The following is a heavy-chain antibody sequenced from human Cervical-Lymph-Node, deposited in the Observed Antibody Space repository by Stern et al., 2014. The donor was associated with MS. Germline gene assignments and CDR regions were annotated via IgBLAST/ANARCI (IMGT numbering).Heavy chain of an antibody. CDR1: GYTFTSYG. J-gene: IGHJ3*02. CDR2: LSSYNGST. V-gene: IGHV1-18*01. CDR3: ARGLLGSENAFDI. D-gene: IGHD2-15*01. Sequence: QVQLGESEAEVKKPGASVKVSCKASGYTFTSYGISLVRQVPGQVIEWMGWLSSYNGSTNYAQKLQGRVTMTTDTSTSTAYMELRSLRSDDTAVYYCARGLLGSENAFDIWGQGTMVTVSS.